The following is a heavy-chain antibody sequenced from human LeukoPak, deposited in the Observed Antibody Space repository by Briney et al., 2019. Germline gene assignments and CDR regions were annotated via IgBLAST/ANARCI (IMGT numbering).Heavy chain of an antibody. V-gene: IGHV3-21*01. D-gene: IGHD3-22*01. CDR1: GFTFSSYS. CDR3: ARGVGYYDSSDKSGI. J-gene: IGHJ3*02. Sequence: GGSLRLSCAASGFTFSSYSMNWVRQAPGKGLEWVSSISSSSSYIYYADSVKGRFTISRDNAKNSLYLQMNSLRAEDTAVYYCARGVGYYDSSDKSGIWGQGTMVTVSS. CDR2: ISSSSSYI.